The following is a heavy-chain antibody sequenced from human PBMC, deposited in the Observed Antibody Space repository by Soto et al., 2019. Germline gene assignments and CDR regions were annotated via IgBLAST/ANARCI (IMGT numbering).Heavy chain of an antibody. CDR3: AKDASSWFYYFYGMDV. V-gene: IGHV1-18*01. J-gene: IGHJ6*02. D-gene: IGHD2-2*01. CDR2: ISGYNDNT. Sequence: QIQLEQSRPELRKPGASVKVSCKASGYIFSNFGISWVRQAPGQGLEWMGWISGYNDNTNYAQKFQDRLRMTTDISTGTAYMELTTLRSEETAVYYCAKDASSWFYYFYGMDVWGQGTTVTVSS. CDR1: GYIFSNFG.